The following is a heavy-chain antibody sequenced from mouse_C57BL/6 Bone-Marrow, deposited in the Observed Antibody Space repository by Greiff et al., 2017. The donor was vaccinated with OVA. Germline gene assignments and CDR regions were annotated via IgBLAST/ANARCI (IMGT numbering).Heavy chain of an antibody. CDR3: TGTGTGYFEV. D-gene: IGHD4-1*01. Sequence: EVKVEESGGGLVQPGGSMKLSCVASGFTFSNYWMNWVRQSPEKGLEWVAQIRLKSDNYATHYAESVKGRFTISRDDSKSSVYLQMNNLRAEDTGIYYCTGTGTGYFEVWGTGTTVTVSS. J-gene: IGHJ1*03. CDR2: IRLKSDNYAT. V-gene: IGHV6-3*01. CDR1: GFTFSNYW.